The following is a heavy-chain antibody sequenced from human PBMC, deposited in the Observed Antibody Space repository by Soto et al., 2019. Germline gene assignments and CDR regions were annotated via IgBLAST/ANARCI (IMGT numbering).Heavy chain of an antibody. D-gene: IGHD3-16*01. J-gene: IGHJ6*02. CDR2: IYYSGST. Sequence: SETLSLTCTVSGGSISSYYWSWIRQPPGKGLEWIGYIYYSGSTNYNPSLKSQVTISVDTSKNQFSLKLSSVTAADTAVYYCARSSWGESFYYYYGMDVWGQGTTVTVSS. CDR3: ARSSWGESFYYYYGMDV. CDR1: GGSISSYY. V-gene: IGHV4-59*01.